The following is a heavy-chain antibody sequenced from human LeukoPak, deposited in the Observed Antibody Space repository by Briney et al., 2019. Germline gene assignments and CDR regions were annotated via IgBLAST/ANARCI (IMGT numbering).Heavy chain of an antibody. CDR3: ARGPLRDGLDY. D-gene: IGHD5-24*01. J-gene: IGHJ4*02. CDR1: GFTFSSYW. Sequence: TGGSLRLSCAASGFTFSSYWMHWVRQAPGKGLVWVSRINSDGSSTSYADSVKGRFTISRDNAKNTLYLQMNSLRAEDTAVYYCARGPLRDGLDYWGQGTLVTVSS. V-gene: IGHV3-74*01. CDR2: INSDGSST.